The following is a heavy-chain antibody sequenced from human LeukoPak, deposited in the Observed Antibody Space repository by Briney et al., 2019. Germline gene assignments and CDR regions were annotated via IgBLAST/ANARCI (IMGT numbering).Heavy chain of an antibody. V-gene: IGHV3-23*01. CDR3: AKDDDWGRYKH. D-gene: IGHD3-16*01. CDR1: GFTFTTYG. Sequence: GGSLRLSCAVSGFTFTTYGMNWVRQAPGKGLEWVSGISPSGGITYYTDSVKGRFTISRDNSKNTQSLQMNSLRAEDTAVYYCAKDDDWGRYKHWGQGTLVTVSS. J-gene: IGHJ1*01. CDR2: ISPSGGIT.